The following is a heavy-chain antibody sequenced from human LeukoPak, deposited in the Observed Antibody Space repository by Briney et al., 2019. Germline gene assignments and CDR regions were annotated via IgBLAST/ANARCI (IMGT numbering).Heavy chain of an antibody. Sequence: GGSLRLSCAASGFTFSSYSMNWVRQAPGKGLEWVSSISSSSSYIYYADSVKGRFTISRDNAKNSLYLQMNSLRAEDTALYYCAKDNGYDILTGYYDYWGQGTLVTVSS. CDR3: AKDNGYDILTGYYDY. D-gene: IGHD3-9*01. CDR2: ISSSSSYI. V-gene: IGHV3-21*04. J-gene: IGHJ4*02. CDR1: GFTFSSYS.